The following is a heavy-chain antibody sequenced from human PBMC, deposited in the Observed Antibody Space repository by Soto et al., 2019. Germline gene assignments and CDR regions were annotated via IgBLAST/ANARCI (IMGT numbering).Heavy chain of an antibody. CDR2: ISSSSSYI. V-gene: IGHV3-21*01. D-gene: IGHD3-10*01. CDR1: GFTFSSYS. CDR3: ARDHLLFYGSGSYLSAFDI. J-gene: IGHJ3*02. Sequence: GGSLRLSCAASGFTFSSYSMNWVRQAPGKGLEWVSSISSSSSYIYYADSVKGRFTISRDNAKNSLYLQMNSLRAEDTAVYYCARDHLLFYGSGSYLSAFDIWGQGTMVTVSS.